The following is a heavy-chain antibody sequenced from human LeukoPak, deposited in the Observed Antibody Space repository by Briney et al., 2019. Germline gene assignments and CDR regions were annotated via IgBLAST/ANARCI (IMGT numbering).Heavy chain of an antibody. D-gene: IGHD6-6*01. Sequence: GASVKVSCKASGYTFTSYDINWVRQAIGQGLEWMGWMNPNSGNTGYAQKFQGRVTMTRNTSISTAYMELSSLRSEDTAVYYCARAIAARRVLYWFDPWGQGTLVTVSS. J-gene: IGHJ5*02. CDR1: GYTFTSYD. V-gene: IGHV1-8*01. CDR2: MNPNSGNT. CDR3: ARAIAARRVLYWFDP.